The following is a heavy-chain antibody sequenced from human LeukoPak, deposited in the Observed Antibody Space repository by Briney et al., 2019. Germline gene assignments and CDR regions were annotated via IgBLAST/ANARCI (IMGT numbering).Heavy chain of an antibody. V-gene: IGHV3-30-3*01. J-gene: IGHJ4*02. Sequence: GRSLRLSCAASGFTFSSYAMHWVRQAPGKGLEWVAVISYDGSNKYYADSVKGRFTISRDNSKNTLYLQMNSPRAEDTAVYYCARGDYIPDYWGQGTLVTVSS. CDR1: GFTFSSYA. CDR2: ISYDGSNK. CDR3: ARGDYIPDY. D-gene: IGHD4-17*01.